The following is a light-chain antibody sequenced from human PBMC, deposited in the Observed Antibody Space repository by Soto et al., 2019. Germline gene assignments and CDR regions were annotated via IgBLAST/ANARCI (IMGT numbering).Light chain of an antibody. J-gene: IGKJ2*01. CDR3: MQNLQTPYT. CDR2: LGS. Sequence: DIVMTQSPLSLPVTPGEPASISCRSSQSLLYGAGYMYVDWYLQKPGQPPQLLIFLGSNRASGVPDRFSGSVSGTDFTLKISRVETEDVGVYYCMQNLQTPYTFGQGTKLEIK. V-gene: IGKV2-28*01. CDR1: QSLLYGAGYMY.